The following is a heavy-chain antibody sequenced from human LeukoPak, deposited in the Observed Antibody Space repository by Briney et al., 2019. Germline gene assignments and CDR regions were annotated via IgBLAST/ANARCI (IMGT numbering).Heavy chain of an antibody. CDR2: ISDSGTII. D-gene: IGHD3-10*01. Sequence: GGSLRLSCAASGFILSDYSMSWIRQAPGKGLEWLSYISDSGTIIHNADSVRGRFTISRDSAKNSLFLQMNSLRADDTAVCYCARDSTPPNYTSGKNDAFDIWGQGTLVSVSS. CDR3: ARDSTPPNYTSGKNDAFDI. V-gene: IGHV3-11*01. CDR1: GFILSDYS. J-gene: IGHJ3*02.